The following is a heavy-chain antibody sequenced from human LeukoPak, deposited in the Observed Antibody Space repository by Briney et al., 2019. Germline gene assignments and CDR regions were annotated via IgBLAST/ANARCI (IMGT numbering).Heavy chain of an antibody. V-gene: IGHV1-46*01. J-gene: IGHJ6*02. CDR3: ARDPYSGWQLDEFHYYGMDV. CDR1: GYTFISYF. Sequence: ASVKVSCKASGYTFISYFMHWVRQAPGQGPEWMGLINPSGGSTSYAQKFQGRVTMTRDMSTNTVYMDLSSLRSDDTAVYYCARDPYSGWQLDEFHYYGMDVWGQGTTVIVSS. CDR2: INPSGGST. D-gene: IGHD6-6*01.